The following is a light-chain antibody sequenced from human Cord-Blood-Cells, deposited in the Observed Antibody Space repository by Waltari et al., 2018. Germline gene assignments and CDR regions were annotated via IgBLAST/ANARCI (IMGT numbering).Light chain of an antibody. J-gene: IGLJ2*01. CDR2: EGS. CDR3: CSYAGSSTLV. Sequence: QSALTQPASVSGSPGQSITISFTGTSSDVGSYNLVSWYQPHPGTAPKLMIYEGSKWPSGVSNRFSGSKSGNTASLTISGLQAEDEADYYCCSYAGSSTLVFGGGTKLTVL. V-gene: IGLV2-23*01. CDR1: SSDVGSYNL.